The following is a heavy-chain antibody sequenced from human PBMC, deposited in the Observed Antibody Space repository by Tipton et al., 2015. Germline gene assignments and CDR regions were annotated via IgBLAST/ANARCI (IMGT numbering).Heavy chain of an antibody. J-gene: IGHJ5*02. CDR2: IQYSGGT. CDR1: SDSINKYY. CDR3: ARDNWQWLASGGWFDP. D-gene: IGHD6-19*01. Sequence: TLSLTCTVSSDSINKYYWSWIRQPPGKELQWIGYIQYSGGTNYNPSLESRVSMSVDTSKTQISLEMRSVTATDTAVYYCARDNWQWLASGGWFDPWGQGTLVTVSS. V-gene: IGHV4-59*01.